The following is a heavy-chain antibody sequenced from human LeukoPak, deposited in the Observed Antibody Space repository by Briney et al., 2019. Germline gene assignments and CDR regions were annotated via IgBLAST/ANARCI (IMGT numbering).Heavy chain of an antibody. J-gene: IGHJ4*02. CDR1: GFTLNSYA. CDR3: AKEGGTGTRFDY. V-gene: IGHV3-23*01. Sequence: GGSLRLSCAASGFTLNSYAMSWVRQAPGKGLEWVSAISGTGAGTYYADSVKGRFTISRDNSKNTLYLQMNSLRAEDTAVYYCAKEGGTGTRFDYWGQGTLVTVSS. D-gene: IGHD1-7*01. CDR2: ISGTGAGT.